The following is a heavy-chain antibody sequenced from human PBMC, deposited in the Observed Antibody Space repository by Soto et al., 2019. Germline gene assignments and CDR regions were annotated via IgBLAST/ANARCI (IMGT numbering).Heavy chain of an antibody. CDR1: GGSISSSSYY. CDR2: IYYSGST. J-gene: IGHJ4*02. CDR3: ARLTLGQQLVPD. V-gene: IGHV4-39*01. Sequence: QLQLQESGPGLVKPSETLSLTCTVSGGSISSSSYYWGWIRQPPGKGLEWIGSIYYSGSTYYNPSLKSRVTISVDTSKNQFSLKLSSVTAADTAVYYCARLTLGQQLVPDWGQGTLVTVSS. D-gene: IGHD6-13*01.